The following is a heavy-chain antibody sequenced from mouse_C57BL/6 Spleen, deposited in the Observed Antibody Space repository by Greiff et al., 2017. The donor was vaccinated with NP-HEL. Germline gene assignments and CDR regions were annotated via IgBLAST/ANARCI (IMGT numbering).Heavy chain of an antibody. Sequence: QVQLQQSGAELVKPGASVKISCKASGYAFSSYWMNWVKQRPGKGLEWIGQIYPGDGDTNYNGKFKGKATLTADKSSSTAYMQLSSLTSEDSAVYFCARGYYGSNPLFAYWGQGTLVTVSA. J-gene: IGHJ3*01. CDR2: IYPGDGDT. CDR3: ARGYYGSNPLFAY. D-gene: IGHD1-1*01. V-gene: IGHV1-80*01. CDR1: GYAFSSYW.